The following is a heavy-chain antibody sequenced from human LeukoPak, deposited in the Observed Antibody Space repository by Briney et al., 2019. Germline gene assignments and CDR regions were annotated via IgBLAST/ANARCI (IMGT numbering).Heavy chain of an antibody. CDR1: GGSISSSDYY. Sequence: SETLSLTCTVSGGSISSSDYYWGWIRQPPGKGLEWIGNIYYTGSSSYNSSLKSRVTISVDTSKNQFSLQLSSVPAADTAVYYCARENYCTNGVCWAFDPWGQGTLVTVPS. CDR2: IYYTGSS. V-gene: IGHV4-39*07. D-gene: IGHD2-8*01. CDR3: ARENYCTNGVCWAFDP. J-gene: IGHJ5*02.